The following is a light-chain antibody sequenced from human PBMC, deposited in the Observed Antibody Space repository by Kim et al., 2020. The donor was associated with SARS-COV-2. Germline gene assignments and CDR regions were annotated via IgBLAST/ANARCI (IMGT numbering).Light chain of an antibody. CDR1: QRSSNL. V-gene: IGKV1-5*01. Sequence: SASVGDRVTITCRASQRSSNLLAWYQQKPGRAPKLLIYDASSLESGVPSRFSGSRSGTEFTLTINSLQPDDFATYYCQQSNSPWTFGQGTKVDIK. CDR3: QQSNSPWT. J-gene: IGKJ1*01. CDR2: DAS.